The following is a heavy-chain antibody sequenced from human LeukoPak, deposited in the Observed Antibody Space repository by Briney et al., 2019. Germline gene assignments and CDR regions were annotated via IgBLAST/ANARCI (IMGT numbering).Heavy chain of an antibody. CDR1: GESFSGYY. CDR3: ARDRPNVDSTGYYSRHDAFDI. CDR2: INHSGST. D-gene: IGHD3-22*01. J-gene: IGHJ3*02. V-gene: IGHV4-34*01. Sequence: PSETLSLTCAVYGESFSGYYWSWIRQPPGKGLEWIGEINHSGSTNYNPSLKSRVTISVDTSKNQFSLKLSSVTAADTAVYYCARDRPNVDSTGYYSRHDAFDIWGQGTMVTVSS.